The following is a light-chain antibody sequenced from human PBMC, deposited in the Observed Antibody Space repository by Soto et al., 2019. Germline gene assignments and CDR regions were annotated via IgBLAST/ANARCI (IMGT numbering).Light chain of an antibody. J-gene: IGKJ4*01. V-gene: IGKV4-1*01. CDR2: WAS. Sequence: DIVMTQSPDSLAVSLGERATINCKSSQSVLYSSNNKNYLGWYQQKVGQPPKLLIYWASTRESGVPDRFSGRGSGTDFTLNFSRLQAEDVAVYYCQQYYSKPLTFGGGTKVEIK. CDR3: QQYYSKPLT. CDR1: QSVLYSSNNKNY.